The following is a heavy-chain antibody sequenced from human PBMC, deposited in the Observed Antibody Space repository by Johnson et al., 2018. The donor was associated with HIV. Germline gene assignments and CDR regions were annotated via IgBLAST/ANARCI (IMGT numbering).Heavy chain of an antibody. CDR1: GFTFSFYY. CDR2: IRYDGRRN. CDR3: ARGSHAKGDAFDI. V-gene: IGHV3-30*02. Sequence: VQVLESGGGLVKPGGSLRLPCAASGFTFSFYYMSWVRQAPGKGLELVAFIRYDGRRNYYADSVKGRFTIARDNSKNTLYLQMNSLRAEDTAVYYCARGSHAKGDAFDIWGQGTMVTVSS. D-gene: IGHD3-16*01. J-gene: IGHJ3*02.